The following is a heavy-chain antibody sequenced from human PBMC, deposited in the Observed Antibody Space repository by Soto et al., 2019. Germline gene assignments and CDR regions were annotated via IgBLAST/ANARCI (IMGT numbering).Heavy chain of an antibody. J-gene: IGHJ6*02. Sequence: VKVSCKASGGTFNSHAISWVRQAPGQGLEWMGGIIPIFSTANYAQKFQGRVTITADKSTSTAYMELSSLRSEDTAVYYCARDPSSTWRSAIDVCGQGTTVTVYS. CDR1: GGTFNSHA. CDR3: ARDPSSTWRSAIDV. V-gene: IGHV1-69*06. CDR2: IIPIFSTA. D-gene: IGHD6-13*01.